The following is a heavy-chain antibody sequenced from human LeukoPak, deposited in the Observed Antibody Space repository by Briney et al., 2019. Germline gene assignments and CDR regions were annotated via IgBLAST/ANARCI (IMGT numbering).Heavy chain of an antibody. J-gene: IGHJ4*02. D-gene: IGHD6-19*01. CDR3: ARVEGGWYYFDY. CDR1: GFTFSSYE. Sequence: GGSLRLSCAASGFTFSSYEMNWVRQAPGKGLEWVSYISSSGSTIYYADSVKGRFTISRDNAKNSLYLQMNSLRAEDTALYYCARVEGGWYYFDYWGQGTLVTVSS. V-gene: IGHV3-48*03. CDR2: ISSSGSTI.